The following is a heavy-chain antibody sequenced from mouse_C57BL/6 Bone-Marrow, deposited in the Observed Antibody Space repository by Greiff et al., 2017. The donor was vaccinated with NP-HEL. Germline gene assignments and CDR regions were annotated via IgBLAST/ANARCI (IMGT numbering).Heavy chain of an antibody. V-gene: IGHV1-64*01. J-gene: IGHJ3*01. D-gene: IGHD1-1*01. Sequence: QVQLQQPGAELVKPGASVKLSCKASGYTFTSYWMHWVKQRPGQGLEWIGMIHPNSGSTNYNEKFKSKATLTVDKSSSTAYMQLSSLTSEDSAVYYCARSDIYYYGSRPAWFAYWGQGTLVTVSA. CDR3: ARSDIYYYGSRPAWFAY. CDR2: IHPNSGST. CDR1: GYTFTSYW.